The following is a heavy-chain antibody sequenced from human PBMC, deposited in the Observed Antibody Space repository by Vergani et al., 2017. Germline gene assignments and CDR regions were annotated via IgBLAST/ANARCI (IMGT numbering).Heavy chain of an antibody. CDR3: ARTPPLLRYFHWAL. V-gene: IGHV2-70*04. CDR1: GFSLSTSGMR. J-gene: IGHJ4*02. Sequence: QVTLKESGPALVKPTQTLTLTCTFSGFSLSTSGMRVSWIRQPPGKALEWLARIDWDDDKFYSTSLKTRLTISKDTSKNQVVLTMTNMDPVDTATYYCARTPPLLRYFHWALWGQGTLVTVSS. D-gene: IGHD3-9*01. CDR2: IDWDDDK.